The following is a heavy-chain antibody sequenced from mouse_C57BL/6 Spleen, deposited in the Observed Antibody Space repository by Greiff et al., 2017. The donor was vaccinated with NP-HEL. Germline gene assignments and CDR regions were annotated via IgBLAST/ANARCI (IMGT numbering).Heavy chain of an antibody. J-gene: IGHJ2*01. D-gene: IGHD1-1*02. V-gene: IGHV1-80*01. CDR2: IYPGDGDT. CDR3: ARGGFDY. Sequence: QVQLQQSGAELVKPGASVKISCKASGYAFSSHWMNWVKQRPGKGLEWIGQIYPGDGDTNYNGKFKGKATLTADKSSSTAYMQRSSLTSEDSAVYFCARGGFDYWGQGTTLTVSS. CDR1: GYAFSSHW.